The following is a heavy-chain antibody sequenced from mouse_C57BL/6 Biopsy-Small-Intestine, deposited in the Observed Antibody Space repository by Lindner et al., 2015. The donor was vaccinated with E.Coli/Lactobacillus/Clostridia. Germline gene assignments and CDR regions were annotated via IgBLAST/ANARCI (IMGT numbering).Heavy chain of an antibody. CDR1: GYSFTSYY. D-gene: IGHD2-4*01. CDR3: ARGDYDWFAY. Sequence: VQLQESGPELVKPGASVKISCKASGYSFTSYYIHWVKQRPGQGLEWIGWIYPGSGNTKYNENLKGKATLTADTSSSTAYMQLNSLTSEDSAVYYCARGDYDWFAYWGQGTLVTVSA. J-gene: IGHJ3*01. CDR2: IYPGSGNT. V-gene: IGHV1-66*01.